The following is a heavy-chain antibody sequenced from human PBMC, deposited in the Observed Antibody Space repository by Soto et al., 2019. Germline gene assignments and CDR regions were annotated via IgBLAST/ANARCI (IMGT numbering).Heavy chain of an antibody. CDR2: VHYSENS. CDR1: GGSISDSY. V-gene: IGHV4-59*01. D-gene: IGHD5-12*01. Sequence: PAETLSLTCTVSGGSISDSYWSWIRQPPGKGLEWIGYVHYSENSNYNPSLKSRVTISLDTAKKQFSLNLSSVTAADTAVYYCAKVPGVYDPYYSDSWGQGILVTVSS. CDR3: AKVPGVYDPYYSDS. J-gene: IGHJ4*02.